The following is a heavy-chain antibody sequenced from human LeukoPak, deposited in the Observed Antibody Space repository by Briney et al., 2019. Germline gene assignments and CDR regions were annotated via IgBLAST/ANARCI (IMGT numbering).Heavy chain of an antibody. CDR3: GRDPKLGIRGYTYGYIDF. V-gene: IGHV7-4-1*02. CDR1: GYTFTSYY. J-gene: IGHJ4*02. Sequence: ASVKVSCKASGYTFTSYYMHWVRQAPGQGLEWMGWINTNTGNPTYAQGFFTGRYVFSLDTSVNTAYLQITGLKADDTAVYYCGRDPKLGIRGYTYGYIDFWGQGTLVTVAS. D-gene: IGHD5-18*01. CDR2: INTNTGNP.